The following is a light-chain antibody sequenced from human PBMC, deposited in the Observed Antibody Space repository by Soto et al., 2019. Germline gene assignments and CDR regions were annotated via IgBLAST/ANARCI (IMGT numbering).Light chain of an antibody. CDR2: DAS. CDR3: QQYHSLPIT. V-gene: IGKV1-33*01. J-gene: IGKJ5*01. CDR1: RYIGNY. Sequence: DIQMTQSPSSLSVSVGDRVTITCQASRYIGNYLNWYQQKPGKAPKLLINDASSLEMRVPSRFSGSGSGTDFSVTISSLQPEDIATYYCQQYHSLPITFGQGTRLDI.